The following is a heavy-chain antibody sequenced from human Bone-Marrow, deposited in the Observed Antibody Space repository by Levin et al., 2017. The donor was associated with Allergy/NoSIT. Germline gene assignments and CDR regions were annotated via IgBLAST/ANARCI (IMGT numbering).Heavy chain of an antibody. CDR2: VFHTGTT. J-gene: IGHJ4*02. D-gene: IGHD1-26*01. CDR3: VRDGGYQLLPLLSYIDY. Sequence: RSQTLSLTCSVSGYSIRSAYYWGWIRQTPGKGLEWIGSVFHTGTTSYNPSLQSRVTMSRDTSKNHFSLQLRSVTAADTAIYYCVRDGGYQLLPLLSYIDYWGQGVLVTVSS. V-gene: IGHV4-38-2*02. CDR1: GYSIRSAYY.